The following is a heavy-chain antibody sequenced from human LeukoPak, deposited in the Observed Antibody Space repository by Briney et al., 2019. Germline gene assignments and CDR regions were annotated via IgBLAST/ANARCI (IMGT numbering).Heavy chain of an antibody. V-gene: IGHV3-11*01. CDR2: ISSSGSTI. Sequence: GGSLRLSCAASGFTFSDYYMSWIRQAPGKGLEWVSYISSSGSTIYYADSVKGRFTISRDNAKNSLYLQMNSLRAEDTAVYYCARSRVVITSRPIDYWGQGTLVTVSS. J-gene: IGHJ4*02. CDR1: GFTFSDYY. CDR3: ARSRVVITSRPIDY. D-gene: IGHD3-22*01.